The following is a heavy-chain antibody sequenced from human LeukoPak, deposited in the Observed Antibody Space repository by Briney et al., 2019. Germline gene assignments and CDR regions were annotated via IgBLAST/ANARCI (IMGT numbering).Heavy chain of an antibody. Sequence: SETLSLTCAVYGGSFSDYYWSWVRQPPGKGLEWIGEINHRGKTNYNSSLKSRVTMSVDTSKNQFSLKLSSVTAADTAVYYCARGDDSSGPYYFDYWGQGTLVTVSS. D-gene: IGHD3-22*01. CDR2: INHRGKT. J-gene: IGHJ4*02. CDR3: ARGDDSSGPYYFDY. V-gene: IGHV4-34*01. CDR1: GGSFSDYY.